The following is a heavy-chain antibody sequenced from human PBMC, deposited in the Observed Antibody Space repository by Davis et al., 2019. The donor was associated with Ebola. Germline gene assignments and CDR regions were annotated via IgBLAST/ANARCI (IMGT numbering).Heavy chain of an antibody. V-gene: IGHV1-46*01. CDR1: GYTFTSYY. Sequence: ASVKVSCKASGYTFTSYYMHWVRQAPGQGLEWMGIINPSGGSTSYAQKLQGRVTMITDTSTSTAYMELRSLRSDDTAVYYCARDVSGYRNWFDPWGQGTLVTVSS. CDR3: ARDVSGYRNWFDP. J-gene: IGHJ5*02. CDR2: INPSGGST. D-gene: IGHD3-22*01.